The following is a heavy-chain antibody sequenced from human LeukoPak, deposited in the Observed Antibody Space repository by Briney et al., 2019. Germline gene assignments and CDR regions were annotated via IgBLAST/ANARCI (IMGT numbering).Heavy chain of an antibody. CDR1: GYTFTSYG. CDR3: ARVGYCSSTSCYGGRDFDY. D-gene: IGHD2-2*01. J-gene: IGHJ4*02. Sequence: ASVKDSCKASGYTFTSYGISWVRQAPGQGLEWMGWISAYNGNTNYAQKLQGRVTMTTDTSTSTAFMELSSLRSDDTAVYYCARVGYCSSTSCYGGRDFDYWGQGTLVTVSS. CDR2: ISAYNGNT. V-gene: IGHV1-18*01.